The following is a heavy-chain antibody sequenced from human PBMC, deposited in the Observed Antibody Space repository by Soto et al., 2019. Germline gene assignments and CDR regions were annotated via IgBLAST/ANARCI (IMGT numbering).Heavy chain of an antibody. CDR2: IIPIFHTT. J-gene: IGHJ4*02. CDR1: GGTFSTYA. Sequence: QVQLVQSGAEVKKPGSSVKVSCRASGGTFSTYAISWVRQAPGQGLEWMGVIIPIFHTTNYAQKIQGRVTITADESTSTAFMELNSLTSEDTVVYYCATLTVEPTRGGSLSDYWGQGTLVTVSS. D-gene: IGHD1-26*01. V-gene: IGHV1-69*12. CDR3: ATLTVEPTRGGSLSDY.